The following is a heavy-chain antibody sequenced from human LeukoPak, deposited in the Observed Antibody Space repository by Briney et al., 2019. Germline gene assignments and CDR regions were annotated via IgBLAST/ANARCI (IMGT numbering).Heavy chain of an antibody. CDR1: GGSISSGDYY. CDR2: IYYSGST. V-gene: IGHV4-30-4*01. CDR3: ARDSASSMVRGVGGY. Sequence: NPSETLSLTCTVSGGSISSGDYYWSWIRQPPGKGLEWIGYIYYSGSTYYNPSLKSRVTISVDTSMNQFSLKLSSVTAADTAVYYCARDSASSMVRGVGGYWGQGTLVTVSS. J-gene: IGHJ4*02. D-gene: IGHD3-10*01.